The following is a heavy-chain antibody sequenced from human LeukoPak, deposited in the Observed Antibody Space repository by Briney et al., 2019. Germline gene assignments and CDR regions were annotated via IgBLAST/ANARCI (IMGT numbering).Heavy chain of an antibody. J-gene: IGHJ4*02. CDR2: INTNTGNP. CDR3: ARVSDYGDHIYLDY. CDR1: VYTFTSYA. V-gene: IGHV7-4-1*02. D-gene: IGHD4-17*01. Sequence: ASVKVSCNASVYTFTSYAMNWVRQAPGQGLEWMGWINTNTGNPTYAHGFTGRFVFSLDTSVSTAYLQISSLKAEDTAVYYCARVSDYGDHIYLDYWGQGTLVTVSS.